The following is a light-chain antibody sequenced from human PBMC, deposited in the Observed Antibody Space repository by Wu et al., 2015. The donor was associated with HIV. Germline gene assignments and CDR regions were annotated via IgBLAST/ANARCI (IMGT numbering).Light chain of an antibody. CDR3: QQYGSSPRT. CDR2: GAS. V-gene: IGKV3-20*01. Sequence: LSCRASQSVSSRSLAWYQQRPGQAPRLLIYGASSRATGIPDRFSGSGSGTDFTLTISRLEPEDFAMYYCQQYGSSPRTFGQGTKVEIK. CDR1: QSVSSRS. J-gene: IGKJ1*01.